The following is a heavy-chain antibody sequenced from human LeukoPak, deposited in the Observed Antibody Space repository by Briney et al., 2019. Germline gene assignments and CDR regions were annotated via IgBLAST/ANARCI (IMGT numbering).Heavy chain of an antibody. CDR3: AKGPELITMISGFDP. D-gene: IGHD3-22*01. Sequence: GGSLRLSCAASGFTFSSYGMHWVRQAPGKGLEWVAVISYDGSNKYYADSVKGRFTISRDNSKNTLYLQMNSLRAEDTAVYYCAKGPELITMISGFDPWGQGTLVTVSS. V-gene: IGHV3-30*18. CDR1: GFTFSSYG. CDR2: ISYDGSNK. J-gene: IGHJ5*02.